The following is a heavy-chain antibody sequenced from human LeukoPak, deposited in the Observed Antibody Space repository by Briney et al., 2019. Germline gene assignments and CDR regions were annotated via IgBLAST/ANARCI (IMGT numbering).Heavy chain of an antibody. CDR2: IYSGGST. Sequence: HSGGSLRLSCAASGFTVSSNYMSWVRQAPGKGLEWVSVIYSGGSTYYADSVKGRFTISRDNSKDTLYLQMNSLRAEDTAVYYCARDLYHYGMDVWGQGTTVTVSS. CDR3: ARDLYHYGMDV. J-gene: IGHJ6*02. CDR1: GFTVSSNY. V-gene: IGHV3-66*01.